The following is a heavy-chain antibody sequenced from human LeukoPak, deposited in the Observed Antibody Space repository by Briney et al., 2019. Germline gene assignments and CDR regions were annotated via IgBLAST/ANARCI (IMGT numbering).Heavy chain of an antibody. CDR2: INPSGGST. J-gene: IGHJ3*02. CDR3: KVVIALHDAFDI. V-gene: IGHV1-46*01. CDR1: GYTFTSYY. Sequence: ASVKVSCKVSGYTFTSYYMHWVRQAPGQGLEWMGIINPSGGSTSYAQRFQGRVTMTRDTSTSTVYMELSSLRSEDTAVYYCKVVIALHDAFDIWGQGTMVTVSS. D-gene: IGHD2-21*01.